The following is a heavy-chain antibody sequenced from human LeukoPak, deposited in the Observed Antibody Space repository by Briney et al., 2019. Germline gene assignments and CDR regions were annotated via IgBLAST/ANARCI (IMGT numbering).Heavy chain of an antibody. D-gene: IGHD5-18*01. CDR3: SARRRAAMVPLPSCYYYYYMDV. CDR2: INWNGGST. V-gene: IGHV3-20*04. CDR1: GFTFDDYG. Sequence: GGSLRLSCAASGFTFDDYGMSWVRQAPGKGLEWVSGINWNGGSTGYADSVKGRFTISRDNAKNSLYLQMNSLRAEDTALYYWSARRRAAMVPLPSCYYYYYMDVWGKGTTVTVSS. J-gene: IGHJ6*03.